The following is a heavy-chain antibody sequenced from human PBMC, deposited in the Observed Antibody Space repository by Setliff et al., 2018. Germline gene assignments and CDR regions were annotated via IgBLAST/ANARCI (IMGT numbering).Heavy chain of an antibody. CDR1: GDSISNYY. CDR3: AASRAYTGAVEEWFLPKTFDF. V-gene: IGHV4-4*07. CDR2: IYVTEST. D-gene: IGHD3-10*01. J-gene: IGHJ4*02. Sequence: KTSETLSLTCTVSGDSISNYYWNWIRQPAGKGLEWIGRIYVTESTKYNPSLKSRVTLSIDTSKNQFSLKLSSVTAADAAPYYCAASRAYTGAVEEWFLPKTFDFWGQGSPATVSS.